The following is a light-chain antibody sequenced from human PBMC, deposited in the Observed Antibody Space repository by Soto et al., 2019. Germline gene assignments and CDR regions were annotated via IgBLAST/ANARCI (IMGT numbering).Light chain of an antibody. CDR3: QQYSTYPWT. CDR1: QGISHY. CDR2: AAS. Sequence: IQMTHAPSALSASVGDRVTVTCRASQGISHYLAWFQQKPGKAPKLLIVAASSLQSGVPSRFSGSGSATEFTLTISSLQPDDFATYYCQQYSTYPWTFGQGTKVDIK. V-gene: IGKV1-16*01. J-gene: IGKJ1*01.